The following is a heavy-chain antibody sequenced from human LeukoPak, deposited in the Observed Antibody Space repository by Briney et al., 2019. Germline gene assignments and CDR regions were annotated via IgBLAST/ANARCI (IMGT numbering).Heavy chain of an antibody. CDR2: IHYDGSDK. J-gene: IGHJ4*02. D-gene: IGHD6-13*01. V-gene: IGHV3-30*02. Sequence: GGSLRLSCAASGFTFSGYGRHWVRQAPGKGLEWVAFIHYDGSDKYYADSVKGRFTISRDNSKNTLYLQMNSLRAEDTAVYYCAKDLGISFDYWGQGTLVTVSS. CDR1: GFTFSGYG. CDR3: AKDLGISFDY.